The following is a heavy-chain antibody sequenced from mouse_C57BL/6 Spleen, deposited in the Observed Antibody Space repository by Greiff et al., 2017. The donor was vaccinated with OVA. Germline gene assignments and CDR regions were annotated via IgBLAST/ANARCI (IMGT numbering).Heavy chain of an antibody. CDR1: GYTFTSYW. J-gene: IGHJ3*01. CDR3: ARSGDLSWFAY. D-gene: IGHD3-2*02. Sequence: QVQLKQPGAELVRPGSSVKLSCKASGYTFTSYWMHWVKQRPIQGLEWIGNIDPSDSETHYNQKFKDKATLTVDKSSSTAYMQLSSLTSEDSAVYYCARSGDLSWFAYWGQGTLVTVSA. V-gene: IGHV1-52*01. CDR2: IDPSDSET.